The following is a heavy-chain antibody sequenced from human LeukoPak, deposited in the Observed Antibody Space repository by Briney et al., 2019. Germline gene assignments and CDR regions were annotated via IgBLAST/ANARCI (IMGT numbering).Heavy chain of an antibody. CDR3: AKGEMGTTSYYFDY. CDR1: GFTFSNYA. D-gene: IGHD5-24*01. J-gene: IGHJ4*02. CDR2: ISGSGGGT. V-gene: IGHV3-23*01. Sequence: GGSLRLSCAASGFTFSNYAMHWVRQAPGKGLEWVSTISGSGGGTYYADSVKGRFTISRDNSKNTLYLQMNRLRAEDTAVYYCAKGEMGTTSYYFDYWGQGTLVTVSS.